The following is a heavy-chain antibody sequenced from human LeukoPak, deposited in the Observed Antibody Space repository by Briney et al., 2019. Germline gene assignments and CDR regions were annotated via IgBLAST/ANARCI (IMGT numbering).Heavy chain of an antibody. Sequence: GESLKISCKVSGYSFDSYWIGWVRQVPGKGLEWMGIIYPGDSDTRYSPSFRGQVTISADKSISTAYLQWSSLKASDTAIYYCARTGIGNYYDTAGYYQPPVYWGRGTLVIVSP. CDR2: IYPGDSDT. V-gene: IGHV5-51*01. D-gene: IGHD3-22*01. CDR3: ARTGIGNYYDTAGYYQPPVY. J-gene: IGHJ4*02. CDR1: GYSFDSYW.